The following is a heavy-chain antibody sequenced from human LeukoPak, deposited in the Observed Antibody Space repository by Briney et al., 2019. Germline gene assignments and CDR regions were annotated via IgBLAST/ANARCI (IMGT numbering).Heavy chain of an antibody. CDR3: ARHGDGYSLDY. CDR2: IYSGDSDT. V-gene: IGHV5-51*01. CDR1: GYSITSYW. D-gene: IGHD5-24*01. Sequence: GESLKISCKGSGYSITSYWIGWVRQMPRKGLEWMGIIYSGDSDTRYSPSFRGQVTISADKSISTAYLQWSSLKASDTAMYYCARHGDGYSLDYWGQGTLVTVSS. J-gene: IGHJ4*02.